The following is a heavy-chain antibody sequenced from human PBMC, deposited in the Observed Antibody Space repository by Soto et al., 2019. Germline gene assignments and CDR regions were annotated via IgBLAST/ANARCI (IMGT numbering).Heavy chain of an antibody. CDR2: ISYDGSNK. CDR1: GFTFSSYA. CDR3: ARGSLRFLEWLLGDAFDI. J-gene: IGHJ3*02. Sequence: QVQLVESGGGVVQPGRSLRLSCAASGFTFSSYAMHWVRQAPGKGLEWVAVISYDGSNKYYADSVKGRFTISRDNSKNTLYLQMNSLRAEDTAVYYCARGSLRFLEWLLGDAFDIWGQGTMVTVSS. D-gene: IGHD3-3*01. V-gene: IGHV3-30-3*01.